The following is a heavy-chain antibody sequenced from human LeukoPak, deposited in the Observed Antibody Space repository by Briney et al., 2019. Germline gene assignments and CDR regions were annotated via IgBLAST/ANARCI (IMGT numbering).Heavy chain of an antibody. CDR2: ITWNGGPT. CDR3: ARDRGAYCGGDCYLGFDY. CDR1: GFTFDDYD. J-gene: IGHJ4*01. V-gene: IGHV3-20*04. D-gene: IGHD2-21*02. Sequence: PGGSLRLSCAASGFTFDDYDMSWVRQAPGKGLEWVSGITWNGGPTGYADSVKGRFTISRDNAKKSLYLQMTSLTAEDTAVYYCARDRGAYCGGDCYLGFDYWGRGTLVTVSS.